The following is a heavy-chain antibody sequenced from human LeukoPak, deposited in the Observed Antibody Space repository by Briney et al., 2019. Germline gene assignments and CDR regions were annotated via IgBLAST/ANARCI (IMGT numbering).Heavy chain of an antibody. CDR3: ARDLNAEGYGPNYFDY. CDR1: GFTFDDYA. CDR2: ISWDGGST. Sequence: GGSLRLSCAASGFTFDDYAMHWVRQAPGKGLEWVSLISWDGGSTYYADSVKGRFTISRDNAKNSLYLQMNSLRAEDTAVYYCARDLNAEGYGPNYFDYWGQGTLVTVSS. D-gene: IGHD5-18*01. V-gene: IGHV3-43D*03. J-gene: IGHJ4*02.